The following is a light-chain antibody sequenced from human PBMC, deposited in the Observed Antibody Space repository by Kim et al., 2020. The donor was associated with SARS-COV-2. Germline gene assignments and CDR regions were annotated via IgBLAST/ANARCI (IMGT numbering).Light chain of an antibody. Sequence: QAVLTQPPSVSAAPGQKVTISCSGSSSNIGDNFVSWYQQFPGTAPKLLIYHNNKRPSGIPDRFSASKSGTSATLGITGLQTGDEADYYCGTWDSGLSAGVFGGGTKLTVL. J-gene: IGLJ2*01. CDR1: SSNIGDNF. CDR3: GTWDSGLSAGV. V-gene: IGLV1-51*01. CDR2: HNN.